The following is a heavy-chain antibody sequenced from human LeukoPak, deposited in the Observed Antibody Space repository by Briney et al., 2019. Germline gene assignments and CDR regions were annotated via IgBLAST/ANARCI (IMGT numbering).Heavy chain of an antibody. D-gene: IGHD6-6*01. CDR1: GGTFSSYA. V-gene: IGHV1-69*05. Sequence: SVKVSCKASGGTFSSYAISWVRQAPGQGLEWMGRIIPIFGTANYAQKFQGRVTITTDESTSTAYMELSSLRSEDTAVYYCARDRYSSSPGWLSYFDHWGQGTLVTVSS. CDR3: ARDRYSSSPGWLSYFDH. CDR2: IIPIFGTA. J-gene: IGHJ4*02.